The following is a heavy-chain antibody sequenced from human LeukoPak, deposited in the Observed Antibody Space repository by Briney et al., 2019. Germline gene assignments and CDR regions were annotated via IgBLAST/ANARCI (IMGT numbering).Heavy chain of an antibody. J-gene: IGHJ4*02. CDR1: GFTVSSNY. V-gene: IGHV3-66*02. D-gene: IGHD3-22*01. CDR3: TRGNHNYDSSGRD. CDR2: IYTGGST. Sequence: GGSLRLSCAASGFTVSSNYTSWVRQAPGKGLEWVSVIYTGGSTYYADSVKGRFTISRDNSKNTLYLQMNSLRAEDTAVYYCTRGNHNYDSSGRDWGQGTLVTVSS.